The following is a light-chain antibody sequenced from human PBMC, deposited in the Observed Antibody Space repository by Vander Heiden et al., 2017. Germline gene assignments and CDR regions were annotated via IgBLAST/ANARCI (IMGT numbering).Light chain of an antibody. J-gene: IGLJ2*01. CDR3: QSYESSLGEVV. CDR1: SSNIGAGYD. V-gene: IGLV1-40*01. CDR2: VNN. Sequence: QSVLTQPPSVSGAPGQRVTISCTGSSSNIGAGYDVHWYQQLPGTAPKLLIYVNNNRPSGVPDRFSGSKSGTSASLAITGLQAEDEADYYCQSYESSLGEVVFGGGTKLTVL.